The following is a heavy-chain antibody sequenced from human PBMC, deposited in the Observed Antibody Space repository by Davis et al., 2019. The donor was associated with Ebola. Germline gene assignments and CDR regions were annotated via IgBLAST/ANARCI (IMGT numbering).Heavy chain of an antibody. CDR3: ARHARSYYGSGSYVFYYYYGMDV. D-gene: IGHD3-10*01. CDR1: GYNFSSYW. J-gene: IGHJ6*02. V-gene: IGHV5-51*01. Sequence: GESLKISCKGSGYNFSSYWIAWVRQMPGKGLEWMGLIYPGDSDTRYSPSFQGQVTISADKSISTTYLQWSSLKASDTAMYYCARHARSYYGSGSYVFYYYYGMDVWGQGTTVTVSS. CDR2: IYPGDSDT.